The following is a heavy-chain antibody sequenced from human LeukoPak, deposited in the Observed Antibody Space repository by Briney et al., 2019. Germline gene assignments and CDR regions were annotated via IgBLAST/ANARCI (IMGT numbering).Heavy chain of an antibody. V-gene: IGHV4-59*08. CDR1: GGSISSYY. CDR2: ISYSGNT. CDR3: ARHTTHGDYNPNDY. Sequence: SETLSLTFTVSGGSISSYYWSWIRQPAGKGLEWIGYISYSGNTDSNPSLKSRVTISVDTSKNQFSLKLSSVTAADTAVYYCARHTTHGDYNPNDYWGQGTLVTVSS. D-gene: IGHD3-16*01. J-gene: IGHJ4*02.